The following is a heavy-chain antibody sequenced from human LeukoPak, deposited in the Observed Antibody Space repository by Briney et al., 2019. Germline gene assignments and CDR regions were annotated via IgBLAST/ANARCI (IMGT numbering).Heavy chain of an antibody. CDR2: ISRTSGYL. CDR1: GFSFNNYS. V-gene: IGHV3-21*01. D-gene: IGHD3-10*01. J-gene: IGHJ5*02. CDR3: ASSNPHDYYGSGSYYH. Sequence: GGSLRLSCSASGFSFNNYSMSWVRQAPGKGLEWVSSISRTSGYLYYADSLKGRFTISRDNAKNSLYLQMNSLRAEDTAVYYCASSNPHDYYGSGSYYHWGQGTLVTVSS.